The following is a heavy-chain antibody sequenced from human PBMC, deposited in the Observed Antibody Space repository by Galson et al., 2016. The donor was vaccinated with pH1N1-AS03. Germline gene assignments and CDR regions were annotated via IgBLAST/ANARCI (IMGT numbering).Heavy chain of an antibody. Sequence: QSGAEVKKPGEPLNISCQGSGYRFSTYYIAWVRQMPGKGLEWMGILHPGDSDTKYHPSFQGLDTMSADKSTNTAYLHWSSPKASDTAIYYCARHSQCTRGTCYSSYFYALDVWGRGTAVTVS. CDR3: ARHSQCTRGTCYSSYFYALDV. CDR2: LHPGDSDT. CDR1: GYRFSTYY. J-gene: IGHJ6*02. V-gene: IGHV5-51*01. D-gene: IGHD4-11*01.